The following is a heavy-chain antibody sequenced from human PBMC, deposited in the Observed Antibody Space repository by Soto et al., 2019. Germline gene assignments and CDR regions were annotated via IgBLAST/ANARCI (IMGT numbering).Heavy chain of an antibody. Sequence: PSETLSLTCTVSGGSISSYYWSWIRQPPGKGLEWIGYIYYSGSTNYNPSHKSRVTISVDTSKNQFSLKLSSVTAADTAVYYCARVNGDYFDYWGQGTLVTVSS. CDR1: GGSISSYY. J-gene: IGHJ4*02. V-gene: IGHV4-59*01. D-gene: IGHD4-17*01. CDR3: ARVNGDYFDY. CDR2: IYYSGST.